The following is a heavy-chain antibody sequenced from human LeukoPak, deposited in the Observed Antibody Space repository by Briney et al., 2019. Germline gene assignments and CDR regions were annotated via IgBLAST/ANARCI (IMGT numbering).Heavy chain of an antibody. J-gene: IGHJ3*02. Sequence: PSETLSLTCTVSGDSISNYYWSWIRQPAGKGLEWIGRIYTSGSTNYNPSLKSRVTMSVDTSKNQFSLNLGSLTAADTAMYYCARDPNIVSAVTLRAFDIWGQGTMVSVSS. V-gene: IGHV4-4*07. CDR3: ARDPNIVSAVTLRAFDI. CDR1: GDSISNYY. D-gene: IGHD5/OR15-5a*01. CDR2: IYTSGST.